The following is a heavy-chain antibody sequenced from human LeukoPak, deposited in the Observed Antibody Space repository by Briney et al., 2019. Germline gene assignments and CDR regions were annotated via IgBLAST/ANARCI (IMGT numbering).Heavy chain of an antibody. J-gene: IGHJ4*02. CDR1: GFTFSSYS. CDR3: AKDKSRIRAEQWLEYYFDY. CDR2: ISSSSSYI. Sequence: MAGGSLRLSCAASGFTFSSYSMNWVRQAPGKGLEWVSSISSSSSYIYYADSVKGRFTISRDNAKNSLYLQMNSLRAEDTAVYYCAKDKSRIRAEQWLEYYFDYWGQGTLVTVSS. V-gene: IGHV3-21*01. D-gene: IGHD6-19*01.